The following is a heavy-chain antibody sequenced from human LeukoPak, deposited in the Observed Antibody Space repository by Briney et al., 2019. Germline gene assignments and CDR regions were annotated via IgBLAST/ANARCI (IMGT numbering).Heavy chain of an antibody. CDR3: ARGGPYYDSSGPQDAFDI. CDR1: GYTFTSYY. Sequence: GASVKVSCKASGYTFTSYYMHWVRQAPGQGLEWMGGIIPIFGTANYAQKFQGRVTITADESTSTAYMELSSLRSEDTAVYYCARGGPYYDSSGPQDAFDIWGQGTMVTVSS. CDR2: IIPIFGTA. V-gene: IGHV1-69*13. D-gene: IGHD3-22*01. J-gene: IGHJ3*02.